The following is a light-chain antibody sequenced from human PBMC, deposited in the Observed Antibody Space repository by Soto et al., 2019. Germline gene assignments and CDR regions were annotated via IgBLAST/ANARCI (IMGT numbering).Light chain of an antibody. Sequence: DIQLTQSPSFLSASVGDRVTITCRASQGISSYLAWYQQKPGKAPKLLIYAASTLQSGVPSRFSGSGSGTEFTLTMSSLQPEDFATYYCQQGGTFGTGTKVDI. CDR3: QQGGT. CDR2: AAS. J-gene: IGKJ3*01. CDR1: QGISSY. V-gene: IGKV1-9*01.